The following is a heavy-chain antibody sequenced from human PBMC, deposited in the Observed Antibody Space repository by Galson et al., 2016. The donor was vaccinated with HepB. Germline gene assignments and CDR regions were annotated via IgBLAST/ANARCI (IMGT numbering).Heavy chain of an antibody. CDR2: TSYDGTKE. Sequence: SLRLSCAGSGFTFTSYGIHWVRQAPGKGLEWVAVTSYDGTKEDFADSVKGRFSISRDNSKNTVYLEMNSLTPEDTAVYYCAKDFSLGAGAVGVYFDLWGPGTLVTVSS. J-gene: IGHJ4*02. CDR3: AKDFSLGAGAVGVYFDL. CDR1: GFTFTSYG. V-gene: IGHV3-30*18. D-gene: IGHD6-19*01.